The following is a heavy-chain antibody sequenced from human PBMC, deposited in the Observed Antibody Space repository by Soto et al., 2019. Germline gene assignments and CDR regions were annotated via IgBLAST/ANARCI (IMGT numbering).Heavy chain of an antibody. J-gene: IGHJ4*02. V-gene: IGHV1-69*13. CDR1: GGTFSSYA. D-gene: IGHD2-15*01. Sequence: SVRVSCKASGGTFSSYAISWVRQAPGQGLEWMGGIIPIFGTANYAQKFQGRVTITADESTSTAYMELSSLRSEDTAVYYCARLNTVGYCSGGSCYERIGYYFDYWGQGTLVTVSS. CDR3: ARLNTVGYCSGGSCYERIGYYFDY. CDR2: IIPIFGTA.